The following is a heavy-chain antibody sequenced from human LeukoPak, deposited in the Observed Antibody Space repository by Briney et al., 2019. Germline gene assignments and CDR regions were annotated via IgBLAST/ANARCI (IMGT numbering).Heavy chain of an antibody. CDR1: GDSIRSSIYY. Sequence: SETLSLTCSVSGDSIRSSIYYWGWIRQPPGKGLEWIGSSYHSGTTYYNPSLKSRVTISEDTSKNQLSLKVTSVSAADTAVYYCASMGYYGSGPSGYWGQGTLVTVSS. J-gene: IGHJ4*02. D-gene: IGHD3-10*01. V-gene: IGHV4-39*01. CDR2: SYHSGTT. CDR3: ASMGYYGSGPSGY.